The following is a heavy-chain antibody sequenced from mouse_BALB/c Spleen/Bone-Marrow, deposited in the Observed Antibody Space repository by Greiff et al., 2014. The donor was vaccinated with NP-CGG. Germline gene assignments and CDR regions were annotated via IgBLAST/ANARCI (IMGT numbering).Heavy chain of an antibody. CDR2: IDPANGNT. V-gene: IGHV14-3*02. Sequence: DVKLQESGAELVKPGASVKLSCTASGFNIKDTYMHWVKQRPEQGLEWIGRIDPANGNTKYDQKFKGKATITADKSSNTAYLQLRSLTSEDTAVYYCARSGWDEDYWGQGTTPTVSS. CDR1: GFNIKDTY. CDR3: ARSGWDEDY. D-gene: IGHD3-1*01. J-gene: IGHJ2*01.